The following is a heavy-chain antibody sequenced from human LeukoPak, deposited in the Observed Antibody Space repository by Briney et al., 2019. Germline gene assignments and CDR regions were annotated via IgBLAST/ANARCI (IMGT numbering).Heavy chain of an antibody. D-gene: IGHD1-26*01. Sequence: PGGSLRLSCAASGFTSSSYAMSGVRQAPAKGLEWVSANSGSGGSTYYADSVKGRFTISRDNSKNTLYLQMNSLRAEDTAVYYCAKETGRGSYYFWFDYWGQGTLVTVSS. CDR2: NSGSGGST. V-gene: IGHV3-23*01. CDR3: AKETGRGSYYFWFDY. J-gene: IGHJ4*02. CDR1: GFTSSSYA.